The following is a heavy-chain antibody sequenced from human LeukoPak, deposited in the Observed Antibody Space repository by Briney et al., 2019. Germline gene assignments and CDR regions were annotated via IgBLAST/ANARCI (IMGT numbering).Heavy chain of an antibody. J-gene: IGHJ4*02. V-gene: IGHV3-74*01. CDR2: INIDGGST. CDR3: ARIGSGCDGDYFDL. D-gene: IGHD5-12*01. CDR1: GFTFSRYW. Sequence: PGGSLRLSCAASGFTFSRYWMQWVRQAPGKGLVWVSRINIDGGSTSYADSVKGRFTISRDNAKNTLYLQMSSLRAEDTALYYCARIGSGCDGDYFDLWGQGTLVTVSS.